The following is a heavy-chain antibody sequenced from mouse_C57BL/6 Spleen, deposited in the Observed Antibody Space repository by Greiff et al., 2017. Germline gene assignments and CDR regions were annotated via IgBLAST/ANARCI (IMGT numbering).Heavy chain of an antibody. CDR2: ISSGGSYT. D-gene: IGHD4-1*01. CDR3: ARELVD. Sequence: EVKLMASGGDLVKPGGSLKLSCAASGFTFSSYGMSWVRQTPDKRLEWVATISSGGSYTYYPDSVKGRFTISRDNAKNTLYLQMSSLKSEDTAMYYCARELVDWGQGTTLTVSS. J-gene: IGHJ2*01. V-gene: IGHV5-6*01. CDR1: GFTFSSYG.